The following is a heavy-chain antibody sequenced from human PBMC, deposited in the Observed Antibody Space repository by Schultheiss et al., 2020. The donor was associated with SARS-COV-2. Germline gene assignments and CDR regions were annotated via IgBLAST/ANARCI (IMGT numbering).Heavy chain of an antibody. CDR1: GASLSGYY. D-gene: IGHD2-21*02. V-gene: IGHV4-31*11. CDR3: ARAVSSSGSDSYTEYFQD. Sequence: SETLSLTCGVNGASLSGYYWSWIRQHPGKGLEWIGCIYYTGSTYYSPSLKSRLSISVDTSKNQFSLKLSSVNAADTAVYFCARAVSSSGSDSYTEYFQDWGQGTLVTVSS. J-gene: IGHJ1*01. CDR2: IYYTGST.